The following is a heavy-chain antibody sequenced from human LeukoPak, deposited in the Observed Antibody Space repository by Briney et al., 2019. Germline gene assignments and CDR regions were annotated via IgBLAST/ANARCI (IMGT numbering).Heavy chain of an antibody. CDR2: ISGNGVAA. CDR1: GFRFSNYA. Sequence: GGSLRLSCKVSGFRFSNYAMSWVRQAPGKGLEWVSAISGNGVAAYYSDSVKGRFTISRDNSKNTLYLQMNSLRAEDTAVYYCAKEGLLEGPVRSIAAYPLDYWGQGTLVTVSS. V-gene: IGHV3-23*01. D-gene: IGHD6-6*01. J-gene: IGHJ4*02. CDR3: AKEGLLEGPVRSIAAYPLDY.